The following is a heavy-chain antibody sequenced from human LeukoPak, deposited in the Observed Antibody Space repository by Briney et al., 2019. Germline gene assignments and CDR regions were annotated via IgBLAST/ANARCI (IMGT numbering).Heavy chain of an antibody. CDR2: IDTSGATT. V-gene: IGHV3-23*01. CDR3: ARIGDKATMDY. J-gene: IGHJ4*02. Sequence: GGSLRLSCAASGFTFSSHGMKWVRQAPGEGLEWVSAIDTSGATTYYGDSVKGRFTISRDNYRNTLYLQMSSLRVEDTAVYYCARIGDKATMDYWGQGTLVTVSS. CDR1: GFTFSSHG. D-gene: IGHD5-24*01.